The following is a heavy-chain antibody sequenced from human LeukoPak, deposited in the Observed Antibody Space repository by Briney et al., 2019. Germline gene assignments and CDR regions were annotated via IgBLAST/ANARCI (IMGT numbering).Heavy chain of an antibody. CDR2: ISGSGANT. Sequence: GGSLRLSCAASGFTFSTYAMSWVRQAPGKGLEWVSTISGSGANTYYADSVRGRFTISRDNSKNTLYLHMNSLRAEDTAVYYCAKAHSGSYYAVDYWGQGTLVTVSS. CDR3: AKAHSGSYYAVDY. D-gene: IGHD1-26*01. J-gene: IGHJ4*02. CDR1: GFTFSTYA. V-gene: IGHV3-23*01.